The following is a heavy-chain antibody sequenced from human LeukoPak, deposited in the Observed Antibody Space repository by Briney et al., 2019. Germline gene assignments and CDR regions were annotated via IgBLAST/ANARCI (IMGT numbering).Heavy chain of an antibody. J-gene: IGHJ4*02. CDR3: ARGPAYYDSSGYYYFDY. D-gene: IGHD3-22*01. V-gene: IGHV4-34*01. Sequence: SETLSLTCAVYGGSFSGYYWSWIRQPPGKGLEWIGEINHSGSTNYNPSLKSRVTISVDTSKNQFSLKLSPVTAADTAVYYCARGPAYYDSSGYYYFDYWGQGTLVTVSS. CDR2: INHSGST. CDR1: GGSFSGYY.